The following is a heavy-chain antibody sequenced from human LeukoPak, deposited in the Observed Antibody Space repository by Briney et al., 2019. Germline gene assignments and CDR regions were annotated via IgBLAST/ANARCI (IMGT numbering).Heavy chain of an antibody. D-gene: IGHD6-13*01. CDR3: ARYEAAAGETFDY. J-gene: IGHJ4*02. CDR2: ISSSGSTI. CDR1: GFTFSDYY. Sequence: GGSLRLSCAASGFTFSDYYMSWIRQAPGKGLEWVSYISSSGSTIYYADSVKGRFTISRDNAKNSLYLQMNSLRAEDTTVYYCARYEAAAGETFDYWGQGTLVTVSS. V-gene: IGHV3-11*01.